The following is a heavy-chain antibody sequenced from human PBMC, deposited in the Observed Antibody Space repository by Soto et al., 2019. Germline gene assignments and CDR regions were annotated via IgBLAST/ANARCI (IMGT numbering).Heavy chain of an antibody. V-gene: IGHV3-11*06. CDR2: SSNSGTFS. D-gene: IGHD1-1*01. CDR3: ARSGDNYNRLDY. Sequence: GGSLRLSCEGSGFTFSDYYISWIRQAPGKGLEWISYSSNSGTFSRYADSVKGRFSISRDNTKNLLYLQMNSLRAEDTAVYYCARSGDNYNRLDYWGQGTPVTVSS. J-gene: IGHJ4*02. CDR1: GFTFSDYY.